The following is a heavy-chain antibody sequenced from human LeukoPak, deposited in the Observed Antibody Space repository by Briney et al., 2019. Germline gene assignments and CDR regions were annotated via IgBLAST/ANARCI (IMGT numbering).Heavy chain of an antibody. D-gene: IGHD3-10*01. J-gene: IGHJ4*02. Sequence: ASVKVSCKASGYTFTSYDINWVRQATGQGLEWMGWMNPNSGNTGYAQKFQGSVTITRNTSISTAYMELSSLRSEDTAVYYCARYGSGSSDVDYWGQGTLVTVSS. CDR3: ARYGSGSSDVDY. CDR1: GYTFTSYD. V-gene: IGHV1-8*03. CDR2: MNPNSGNT.